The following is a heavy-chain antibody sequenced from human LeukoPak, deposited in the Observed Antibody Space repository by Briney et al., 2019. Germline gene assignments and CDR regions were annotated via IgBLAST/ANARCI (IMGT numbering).Heavy chain of an antibody. V-gene: IGHV1-69*13. D-gene: IGHD4-11*01. J-gene: IGHJ6*03. CDR1: RGTFSSYA. Sequence: ASVKVSCKASRGTFSSYAISWVRQAPGQGLEWMGGIIPIFGTANYAQKFQGRVTITADESTSTAYMELSSLRSEDTAVYYCASMMTTVTTSNYYYYMDVWGKGTTVTVSS. CDR3: ASMMTTVTTSNYYYYMDV. CDR2: IIPIFGTA.